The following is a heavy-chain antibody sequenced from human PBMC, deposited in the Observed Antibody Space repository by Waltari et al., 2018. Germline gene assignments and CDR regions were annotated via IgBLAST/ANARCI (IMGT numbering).Heavy chain of an antibody. Sequence: QVQLQESGPGLVKPSQTLSLTCTVSGGSLSSGSSYWSWIWQPAGKGLEWIGYIYTSGSTNYNPSLKSRVTISVDTSKNQFSLKLSSVTAADTAVYYCARAANDYDSSGLGYWGQGTLVTVSS. V-gene: IGHV4-61*09. CDR1: GGSLSSGSSY. CDR2: IYTSGST. J-gene: IGHJ4*02. CDR3: ARAANDYDSSGLGY. D-gene: IGHD3-22*01.